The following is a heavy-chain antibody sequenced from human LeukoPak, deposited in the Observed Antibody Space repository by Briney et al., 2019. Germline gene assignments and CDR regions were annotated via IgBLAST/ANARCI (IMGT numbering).Heavy chain of an antibody. CDR1: GYTFTSYG. Sequence: ASVKVSCKASGYTFTSYGISWVRQAPGQGLEWMGWISAYNGNTNYAQKLQGRVTMTTDTSTSTAYMELRSLRSDDTAVYYCAREGGSGGYYNGYYYYYMDVWGKGTTVTISS. J-gene: IGHJ6*03. CDR2: ISAYNGNT. V-gene: IGHV1-18*01. D-gene: IGHD3-10*01. CDR3: AREGGSGGYYNGYYYYYMDV.